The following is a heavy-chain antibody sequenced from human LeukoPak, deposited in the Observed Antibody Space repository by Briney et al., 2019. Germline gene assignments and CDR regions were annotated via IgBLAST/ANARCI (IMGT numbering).Heavy chain of an antibody. D-gene: IGHD6-13*01. J-gene: IGHJ4*02. CDR2: IKQDGSEK. CDR3: AREAGGSDSSSWYLYYFDY. CDR1: GFTFSSYW. V-gene: IGHV3-7*03. Sequence: GGSLRLSCAASGFTFSSYWMSWVRQAPGKGLEWVANIKQDGSEKHYVDSVKGRFTISRDNAKNSLYLQMNSLRAEDTAVYYCAREAGGSDSSSWYLYYFDYWGQGTLVTVSS.